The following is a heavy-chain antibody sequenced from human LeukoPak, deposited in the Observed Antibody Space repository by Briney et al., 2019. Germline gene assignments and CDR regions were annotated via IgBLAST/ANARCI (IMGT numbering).Heavy chain of an antibody. CDR1: GGSISSSNW. D-gene: IGHD6-6*01. J-gene: IGHJ4*02. V-gene: IGHV4-4*02. Sequence: SGTLSLTCAVSGGSISSSNWWSWVRQPPGKGLEWIGDIWHSGDTNYNPSLKSRVTMSVDTSKNQFSLKLSSVTAADTAVYYCARIRDMGASSSWDYFDYWGQGTLVTVSS. CDR2: IWHSGDT. CDR3: ARIRDMGASSSWDYFDY.